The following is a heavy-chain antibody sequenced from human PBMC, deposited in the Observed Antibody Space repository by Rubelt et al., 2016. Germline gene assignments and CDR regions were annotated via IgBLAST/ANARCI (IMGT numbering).Heavy chain of an antibody. V-gene: IGHV1-18*01. CDR2: ISAYTGNT. J-gene: IGHJ4*02. CDR3: ARAYEGYCSSTSCFRPGFDY. Sequence: QGLEWMGWISAYTGNTNYAQKLQGRVTMTTDTSTSTAYMELRSLSSDDTAVYYCARAYEGYCSSTSCFRPGFDYWGQGTLVTVSS. D-gene: IGHD2-2*01.